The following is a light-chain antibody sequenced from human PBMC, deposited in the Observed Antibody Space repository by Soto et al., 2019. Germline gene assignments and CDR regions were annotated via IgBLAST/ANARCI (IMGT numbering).Light chain of an antibody. J-gene: IGLJ1*01. CDR1: SRDVGGYNY. CDR3: SSYTSSFTLFV. Sequence: QSALTQPASVSGSPGQSITISCTGTSRDVGGYNYVSWYQQHPGKAPKLMIYDVTNRPSWVSNRFSGSTSGNTASLTISGLQAEDEADYYCSSYTSSFTLFVFGAGTKVTVL. V-gene: IGLV2-14*01. CDR2: DVT.